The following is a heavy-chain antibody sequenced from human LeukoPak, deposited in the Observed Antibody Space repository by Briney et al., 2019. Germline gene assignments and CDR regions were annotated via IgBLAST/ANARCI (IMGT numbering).Heavy chain of an antibody. V-gene: IGHV3-48*02. J-gene: IGHJ3*02. D-gene: IGHD3-9*01. CDR3: ARDRYYAFEI. CDR1: GFTFSGYS. CDR2: ISSSSSGI. Sequence: RGSLRLSCAASGFTFSGYSMSWVRQAPGKGLEWLSYISSSSSGIYYADSLKGRFTISRDNAKSTLYLQMNSLRDDHTAVYYCARDRYYAFEIWGQGTMVSVSS.